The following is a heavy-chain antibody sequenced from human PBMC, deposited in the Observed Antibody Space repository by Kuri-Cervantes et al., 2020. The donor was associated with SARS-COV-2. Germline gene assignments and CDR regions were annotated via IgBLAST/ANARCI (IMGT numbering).Heavy chain of an antibody. D-gene: IGHD1-26*01. CDR3: AKDLSGSYYFGY. J-gene: IGHJ4*02. Sequence: GGSLRLSCAASGFTVSSYAMSWVRQAPGKGLEWVSAISGSGGSTYYADSVKGRFTISRDNSKNTLYLQMNSLRAEDTAVYYCAKDLSGSYYFGYRGQGTLVTVSS. CDR2: ISGSGGST. V-gene: IGHV3-23*01. CDR1: GFTVSSYA.